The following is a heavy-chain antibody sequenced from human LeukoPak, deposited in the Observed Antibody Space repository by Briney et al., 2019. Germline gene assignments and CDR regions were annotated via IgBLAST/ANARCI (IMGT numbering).Heavy chain of an antibody. CDR2: INHSGST. Sequence: SETLSLTCAVYGESFSGYYWSWIRQPPGKGLEWIGEINHSGSTNYNPSLKSRVTISVDTSKNQFSLKLSSVTAADTAVYYCARDSSGWYSWGQGTLVTVSS. CDR3: ARDSSGWYS. D-gene: IGHD6-19*01. V-gene: IGHV4-34*01. J-gene: IGHJ4*02. CDR1: GESFSGYY.